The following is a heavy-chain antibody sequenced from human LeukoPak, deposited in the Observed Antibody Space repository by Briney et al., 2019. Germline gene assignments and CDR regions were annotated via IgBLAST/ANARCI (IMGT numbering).Heavy chain of an antibody. Sequence: GGSLRLSCAASGFTFSGYAMSWVRQAPGKGLEWVSAISGSGGSTYYADSVKGRFTISRDNSKNTLYLQMNSLRAEGTAVYYCAKGPYYYDSSGYLGDYWGQGTLVTVSS. CDR2: ISGSGGST. CDR1: GFTFSGYA. CDR3: AKGPYYYDSSGYLGDY. D-gene: IGHD3-22*01. V-gene: IGHV3-23*01. J-gene: IGHJ4*02.